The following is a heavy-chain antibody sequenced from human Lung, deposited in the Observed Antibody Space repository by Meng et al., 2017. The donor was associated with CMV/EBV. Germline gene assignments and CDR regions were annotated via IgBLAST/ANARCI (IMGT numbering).Heavy chain of an antibody. J-gene: IGHJ6*02. V-gene: IGHV1-2*02. D-gene: IGHD1-14*01. Sequence: SVKVSXKASGYFFTGHFVHWVRQAPGQGLEWMGWINPNSGGTKYTQKFQGRVTMTRDTSISTVYMELSGLRSDDTAMYYCARAQDTTSADYYNYGIDVWGQGXTVTVSS. CDR1: GYFFTGHF. CDR3: ARAQDTTSADYYNYGIDV. CDR2: INPNSGGT.